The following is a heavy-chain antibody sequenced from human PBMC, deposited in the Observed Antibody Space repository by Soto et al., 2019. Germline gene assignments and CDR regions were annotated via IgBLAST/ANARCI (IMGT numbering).Heavy chain of an antibody. D-gene: IGHD3-3*01. J-gene: IGHJ1*01. V-gene: IGHV3-23*01. CDR2: ISGSGGST. Sequence: EVQLLESGGGLVQPGGSLRLSCAASGFTFSSYAMSWVRQAPGKGLEWVSAISGSGGSTYYADSVKGRFTISRDNSKNKLYLQMSSLRADDTAVYYCAKDGVLLGLRFLEWPKSNSFQHRGQGTLVTDSS. CDR1: GFTFSSYA. CDR3: AKDGVLLGLRFLEWPKSNSFQH.